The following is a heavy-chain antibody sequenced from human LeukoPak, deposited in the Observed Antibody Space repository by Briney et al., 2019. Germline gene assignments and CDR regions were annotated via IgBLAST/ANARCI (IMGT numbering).Heavy chain of an antibody. D-gene: IGHD4-11*01. J-gene: IGHJ4*02. CDR3: AREQLWYYSPYCFDY. CDR2: IYYSGST. V-gene: IGHV4-39*07. CDR1: GGSISSSSYY. Sequence: SETLSLTCTVSGGSISSSSYYWGWIRQPPGRGLEWIGSIYYSGSTYYNPSLKSRVTISVDTSKNQFSLKLSSVTAADTAVYYCAREQLWYYSPYCFDYWGQGTLVTVSS.